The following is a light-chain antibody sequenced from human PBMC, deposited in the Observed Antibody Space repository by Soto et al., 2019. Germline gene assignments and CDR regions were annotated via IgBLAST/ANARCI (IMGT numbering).Light chain of an antibody. CDR3: QQRSSWPSIT. CDR1: QSVSSY. V-gene: IGKV3-11*01. J-gene: IGKJ5*01. CDR2: DAS. Sequence: EIVLTQSPATLCLSPGERATLSCRASQSVSSYLAWYQQKPGQAPRLLIYDASNRATGIPARFSGSGSGTDFTLTISSLEPEDFAVYYCQQRSSWPSITFGQGTRLEIK.